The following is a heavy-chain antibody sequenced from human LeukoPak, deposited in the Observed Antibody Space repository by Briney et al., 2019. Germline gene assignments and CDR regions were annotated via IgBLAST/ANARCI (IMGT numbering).Heavy chain of an antibody. CDR1: GGSISSYY. V-gene: IGHV4-4*07. Sequence: PSETLSLTCTVSGGSISSYYWSWLRQPAGKGLEWIGRIYTSGSTNYNPSLKSRVTMSVDTSKNQFSLKLSSVTAADTAVYYCAREDCSGGSCYSLLMDVWGKGTTVTVSS. CDR2: IYTSGST. J-gene: IGHJ6*03. CDR3: AREDCSGGSCYSLLMDV. D-gene: IGHD2-15*01.